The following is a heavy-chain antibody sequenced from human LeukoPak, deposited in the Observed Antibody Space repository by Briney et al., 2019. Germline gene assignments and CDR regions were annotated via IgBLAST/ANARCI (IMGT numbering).Heavy chain of an antibody. Sequence: SQTLSLTCTVSGGSISSAPYYWSWIRQRPGMGLEWMGYISHSGNTNYNPSLKSRVTISVDTSKNQFSLKLSSVTAADTAVYYCARHKRELLPWYFDLWGRGALVTVSS. J-gene: IGHJ2*01. CDR3: ARHKRELLPWYFDL. CDR2: ISHSGNT. V-gene: IGHV4-30-4*08. D-gene: IGHD1-26*01. CDR1: GGSISSAPYY.